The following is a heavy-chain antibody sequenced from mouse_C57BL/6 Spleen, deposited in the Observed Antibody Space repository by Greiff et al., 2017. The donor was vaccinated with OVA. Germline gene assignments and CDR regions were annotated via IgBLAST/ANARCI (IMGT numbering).Heavy chain of an antibody. CDR3: ARDVNYCFDY. V-gene: IGHV5-4*01. D-gene: IGHD4-1*02. J-gene: IGHJ2*01. Sequence: EVHLVESGGGLVKPGGSLKLSCAASGFTFSSYAMSWVRQTPDKRLEWVATISDGGSYTYYPDNVKGRFTISRDNAKNNLYLQMSHLKSEDTAMYYCARDVNYCFDYWGQGTTLTVSS. CDR1: GFTFSSYA. CDR2: ISDGGSYT.